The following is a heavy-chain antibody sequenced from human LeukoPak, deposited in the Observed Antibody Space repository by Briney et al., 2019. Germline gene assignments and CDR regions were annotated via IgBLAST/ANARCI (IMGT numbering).Heavy chain of an antibody. CDR3: AKEMAAAGRRLFDY. J-gene: IGHJ4*02. Sequence: GGSLRLSCVASGFTFSSYVMYWVRQAPGKGLEWVSTITGTGGSPYYADSVKGRFTISRDISKNTLFLQMNSLRVEDTAVYYCAKEMAAAGRRLFDYWGQGTLVTVSS. CDR1: GFTFSSYV. V-gene: IGHV3-23*01. CDR2: ITGTGGSP. D-gene: IGHD6-13*01.